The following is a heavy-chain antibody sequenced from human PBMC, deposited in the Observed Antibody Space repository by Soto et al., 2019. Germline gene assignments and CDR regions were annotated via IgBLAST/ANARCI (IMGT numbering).Heavy chain of an antibody. Sequence: QVVESGGGLVKPGQSLRLSCAGSGFTFGDYAVAWFRQTPGKGLECIGFIRSERYGGTADYAASVKGRFSISRDDYRGVAYLQMDSLRSGDTGVYHCTMIPRNGRGAPFASWGQGTLVTVAS. CDR3: TMIPRNGRGAPFAS. J-gene: IGHJ1*01. CDR1: GFTFGDYA. D-gene: IGHD2-15*01. V-gene: IGHV3-49*05. CDR2: IRSERYGGTA.